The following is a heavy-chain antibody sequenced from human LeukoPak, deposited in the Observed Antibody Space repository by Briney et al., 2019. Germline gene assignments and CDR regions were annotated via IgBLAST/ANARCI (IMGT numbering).Heavy chain of an antibody. V-gene: IGHV4-31*03. J-gene: IGHJ4*02. CDR3: ATALSSGWYGLVVN. CDR1: GGSISSGGYY. D-gene: IGHD6-19*01. CDR2: IYYSGST. Sequence: PSETLSLTCTVSGGSISSGGYYWSWIRQHPGRGLEWIGYIYYSGSTYYNPSLKSRVTISVDTSKNQFSLKLSSVTAADTAVYYCATALSSGWYGLVVNWGQGTLVTVSS.